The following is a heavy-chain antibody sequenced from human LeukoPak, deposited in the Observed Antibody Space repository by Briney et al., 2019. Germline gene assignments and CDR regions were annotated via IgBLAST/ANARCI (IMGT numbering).Heavy chain of an antibody. J-gene: IGHJ4*02. V-gene: IGHV3-33*01. CDR3: ARDQNDYGDYVFDY. CDR1: GFTFSSYG. CDR2: IWYDGSNK. Sequence: GGSLRLSCAASGFTFSSYGMHWVRQAPGKGLEWVAVIWYDGSNKYYADSVKGRFTISRDNSKNTLYLQMNSLRAEDTAVYFCARDQNDYGDYVFDYWGQGTLVTVSS. D-gene: IGHD4-17*01.